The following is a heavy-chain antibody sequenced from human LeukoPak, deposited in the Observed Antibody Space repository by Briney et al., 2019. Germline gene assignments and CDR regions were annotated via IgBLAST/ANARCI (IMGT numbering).Heavy chain of an antibody. Sequence: SETLSLTCTVSDDSITIYYWSWIRQPPGKGLEWIGSIYYSGSTYYNPSLKSRVTISVDTSKNQFSLKLSSVTAADTAVYYCARHKYSSGWPPEGAFDIWGQGTMVTVSS. V-gene: IGHV4-59*05. J-gene: IGHJ3*02. D-gene: IGHD6-19*01. CDR1: DDSITIYY. CDR3: ARHKYSSGWPPEGAFDI. CDR2: IYYSGST.